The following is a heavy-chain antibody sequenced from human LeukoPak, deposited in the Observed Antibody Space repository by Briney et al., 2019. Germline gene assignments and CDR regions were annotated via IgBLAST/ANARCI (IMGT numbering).Heavy chain of an antibody. Sequence: PGGSLRLSCAASGFTFTTYWMTWVRQAPGKGLEWVANIKQDGSEKYYVDSVKGRFTISRDNAKNSLYLQMNSLRAEDTAVYYCAKERVTYYFDYWGQGTLVTVSS. CDR1: GFTFTTYW. CDR2: IKQDGSEK. V-gene: IGHV3-7*01. CDR3: AKERVTYYFDY. D-gene: IGHD2-21*02. J-gene: IGHJ4*02.